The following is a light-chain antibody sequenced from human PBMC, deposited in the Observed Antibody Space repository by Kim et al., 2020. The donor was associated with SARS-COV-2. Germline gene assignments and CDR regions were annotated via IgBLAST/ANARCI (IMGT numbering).Light chain of an antibody. CDR2: GAS. CDR1: QSLSSNF. J-gene: IGKJ1*01. CDR3: QQYVSSPWT. V-gene: IGKV3-20*01. Sequence: EIVLTQSPGTLSLSPGERATLSCRASQSLSSNFLAWYQQKPGQAPRLLIYGASSRAAGIPDRFSGSGSGTDFTLTISRLEPEDFAVYYCQQYVSSPWTFGPGTKVDIK.